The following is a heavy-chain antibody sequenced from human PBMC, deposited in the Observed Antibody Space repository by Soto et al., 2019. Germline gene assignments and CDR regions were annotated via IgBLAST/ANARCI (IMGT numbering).Heavy chain of an antibody. D-gene: IGHD3-22*01. CDR2: INHSGST. V-gene: IGHV4-34*01. Sequence: PXETLSLTCAVYGGSFSGYYWSWIRQPPGKGLEWIGEINHSGSTNYNPSLKSRVTISVDTSKNQFSLKLSSVTAADTAVYYCARRYDSSGYYYFDYWGQGTLVTVS. J-gene: IGHJ4*02. CDR1: GGSFSGYY. CDR3: ARRYDSSGYYYFDY.